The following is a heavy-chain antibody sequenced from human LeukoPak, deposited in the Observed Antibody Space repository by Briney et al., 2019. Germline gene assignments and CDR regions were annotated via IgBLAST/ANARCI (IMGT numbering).Heavy chain of an antibody. Sequence: GGSLRLSCEASGFTFGTFWMSWVRQAPGKGLEWVANIKQGGSEKNYVDSVKGRFTIARDDARNSLYLQMNSLRAEDTAVYFCARDKGGMVPFDYWGQGTLVTVSS. CDR2: IKQGGSEK. V-gene: IGHV3-7*01. CDR3: ARDKGGMVPFDY. J-gene: IGHJ4*02. CDR1: GFTFGTFW. D-gene: IGHD3-10*01.